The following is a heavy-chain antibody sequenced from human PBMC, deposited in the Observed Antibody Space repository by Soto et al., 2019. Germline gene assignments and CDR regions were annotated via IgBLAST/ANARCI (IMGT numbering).Heavy chain of an antibody. CDR1: GGSFSGYY. CDR2: INHSGST. CDR3: ARGGGSRGSHRLTRCTDP. Sequence: PSETLSLTCAVYGGSFSGYYWSWIRQPPGKGLEWIGEINHSGSTNYNPSLKSRVTISVDTSKNQFSLKLSSVTAADTAVYYCARGGGSRGSHRLTRCTDPWGQGTLVPVSA. D-gene: IGHD3-16*02. J-gene: IGHJ5*02. V-gene: IGHV4-34*01.